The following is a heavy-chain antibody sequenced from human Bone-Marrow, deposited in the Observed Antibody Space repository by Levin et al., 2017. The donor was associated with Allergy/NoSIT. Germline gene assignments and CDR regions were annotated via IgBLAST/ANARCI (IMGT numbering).Heavy chain of an antibody. J-gene: IGHJ4*02. CDR2: VGTSGDP. V-gene: IGHV3-23*01. Sequence: GESLKISCTAFGFTFSSSAMTWVRQAPGKGLEWVSTVGTSGDPYYADSVKGRFTISRDNSKNAFFLQMNSLRAEDTALYYCAKNYGLGTGKRLFDYWGQGTLVTVSS. D-gene: IGHD3-10*01. CDR1: GFTFSSSA. CDR3: AKNYGLGTGKRLFDY.